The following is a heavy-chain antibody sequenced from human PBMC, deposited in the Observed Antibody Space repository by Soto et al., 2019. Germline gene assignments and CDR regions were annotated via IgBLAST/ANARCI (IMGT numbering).Heavy chain of an antibody. CDR1: GFTFDDYA. J-gene: IGHJ4*02. D-gene: IGHD1-26*01. V-gene: IGHV3-9*01. CDR2: ISWNSGSI. CDR3: AKDISGGSYYFDY. Sequence: GGSLRLSCAASGFTFDDYAMHWVRQAPGKGLEWVSGISWNSGSIGYADSVKGRFTISRDNAKNSLYLQMNSLRAEDTAVDYCAKDISGGSYYFDYWGQGTLVTVSS.